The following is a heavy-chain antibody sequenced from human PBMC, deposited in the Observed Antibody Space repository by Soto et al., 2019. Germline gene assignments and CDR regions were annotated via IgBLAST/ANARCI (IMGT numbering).Heavy chain of an antibody. Sequence: PGGSLRLSCVASGFIFDDYAMHWVRQAPGKGLEWVAGVNWNSGGVGYAASVKGRFTISRDNAKNSLYLQMNSLRPEDTALYYCAKIFLGTYYYDSSDAFDIWGQGTMVTVSS. CDR3: AKIFLGTYYYDSSDAFDI. D-gene: IGHD3-22*01. J-gene: IGHJ3*02. CDR1: GFIFDDYA. CDR2: VNWNSGGV. V-gene: IGHV3-9*01.